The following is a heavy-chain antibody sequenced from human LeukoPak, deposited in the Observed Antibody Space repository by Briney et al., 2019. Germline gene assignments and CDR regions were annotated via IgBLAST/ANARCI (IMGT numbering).Heavy chain of an antibody. CDR3: ARAVADAIDY. D-gene: IGHD6-19*01. CDR2: ISYDGSNK. J-gene: IGHJ4*02. CDR1: GFTFSSYG. V-gene: IGHV3-30*03. Sequence: GGSLRLSCAASGFTFSSYGMHWVRQAPGKGLEWVAVISYDGSNKYYADSVKGRFTISRDNSKNTLYLQMNSLRAEGTAVYYCARAVADAIDYWGQGTLVTVSS.